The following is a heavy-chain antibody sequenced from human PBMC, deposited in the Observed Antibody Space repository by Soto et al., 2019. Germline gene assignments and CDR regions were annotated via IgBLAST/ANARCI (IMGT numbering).Heavy chain of an antibody. CDR3: ARDLLLWFGESLDYYYGMDV. J-gene: IGHJ6*02. Sequence: PGGSLRLSCAASGFTFSSYAMSWVRRAPGKGLEWVSAISGSGGSTYYADSVKGRFTISRDNSKNTLYLQMNSLRDEDTAVYYCARDLLLWFGESLDYYYGMDVWGQGTTVTVSS. D-gene: IGHD3-10*01. V-gene: IGHV3-23*01. CDR2: ISGSGGST. CDR1: GFTFSSYA.